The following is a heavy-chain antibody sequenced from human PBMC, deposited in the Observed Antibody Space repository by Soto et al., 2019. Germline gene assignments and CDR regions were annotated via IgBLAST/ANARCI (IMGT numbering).Heavy chain of an antibody. Sequence: PSETLSLTCTVSGGSFSSYFWTWIRQPPGKGLEWLAEINHSGITNYNPSVESRVSMSVDTSKNRLSLRLDSVSAADSASYYCARLFWGITGTPGRRVAWFDPWGQGTRVTVSS. D-gene: IGHD1-20*01. CDR2: INHSGIT. J-gene: IGHJ5*02. V-gene: IGHV4-34*01. CDR1: GGSFSSYF. CDR3: ARLFWGITGTPGRRVAWFDP.